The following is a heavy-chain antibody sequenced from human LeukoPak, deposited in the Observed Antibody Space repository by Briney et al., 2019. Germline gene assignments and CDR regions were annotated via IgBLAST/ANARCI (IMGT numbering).Heavy chain of an antibody. CDR2: TYYRSKWYN. Sequence: SQTLSLTCAISGDSVSSNSAAWNWIRQSPSRGLEWLGRTYYRSKWYNDYAVSVKSRITIHPDTSKNQFSLHLNSVTPEDTAVYYCARDQGYASGAWSDAFNIWGQGTMVTVSS. CDR1: GDSVSSNSAA. V-gene: IGHV6-1*01. D-gene: IGHD6-19*01. J-gene: IGHJ3*02. CDR3: ARDQGYASGAWSDAFNI.